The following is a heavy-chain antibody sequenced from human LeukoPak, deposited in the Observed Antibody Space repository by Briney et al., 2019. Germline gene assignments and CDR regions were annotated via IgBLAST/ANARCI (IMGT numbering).Heavy chain of an antibody. CDR3: ARARAYYYDSSGKNWFDP. J-gene: IGHJ5*02. CDR1: GYTFTSYG. D-gene: IGHD3-22*01. CDR2: ISAYNGNT. V-gene: IGHV1-18*01. Sequence: ASVKVSCTASGYTFTSYGISWVRQAPGQGLEWMGWISAYNGNTNYAQKLQGRVTMTTDTSTSTAYMELRSLRSDDTAVYYCARARAYYYDSSGKNWFDPWGQGTLVTVSS.